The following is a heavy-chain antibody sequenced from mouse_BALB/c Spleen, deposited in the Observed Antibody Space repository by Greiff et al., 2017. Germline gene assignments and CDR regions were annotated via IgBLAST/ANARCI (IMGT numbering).Heavy chain of an antibody. CDR3: ARDTTVVASYWYFDV. D-gene: IGHD1-1*01. Sequence: EVKLMESGGGLVQPGGSRKLSCAASGFTFSSFGMHWVRQAPEKGLEWVAYISSGSSTIYYADTVKGRFTISRDNPKNTLFLQMTSLRSEDTAMYYCARDTTVVASYWYFDVWGAGTTVTVSS. CDR2: ISSGSSTI. J-gene: IGHJ1*01. V-gene: IGHV5-17*02. CDR1: GFTFSSFG.